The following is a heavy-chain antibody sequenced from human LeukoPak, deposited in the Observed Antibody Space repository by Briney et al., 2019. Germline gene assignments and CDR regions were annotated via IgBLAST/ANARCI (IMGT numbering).Heavy chain of an antibody. J-gene: IGHJ4*02. CDR1: GFTFSSYA. CDR2: ISGSGGST. V-gene: IGHV3-23*01. D-gene: IGHD3-22*01. Sequence: GGSLRLSCAASGFTFSSYAMSWVRQAPGKGLEWVSAISGSGGSTYYADSEKGRFTISRDNSKNTLYLQMNSLRVEDTAVYYCAKDGGDYYDSSGYSYWGQGTLVTVSS. CDR3: AKDGGDYYDSSGYSY.